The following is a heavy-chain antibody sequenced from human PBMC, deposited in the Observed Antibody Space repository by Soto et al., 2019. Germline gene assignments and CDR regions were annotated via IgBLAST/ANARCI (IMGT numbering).Heavy chain of an antibody. D-gene: IGHD3-3*01. CDR3: AREDDFWSGYYYVDY. V-gene: IGHV3-48*01. J-gene: IGHJ4*02. CDR2: ISSSSSTI. CDR1: GFTFSSYS. Sequence: EVQLVESGGGLVQPGGSLRLSCAASGFTFSSYSMNLVRQAPGKGLEWVSYISSSSSTIYYADSVKGRFTISRDNAKNSLYLQMNSLRAEDTAVYYCAREDDFWSGYYYVDYWGQGTLVTVSS.